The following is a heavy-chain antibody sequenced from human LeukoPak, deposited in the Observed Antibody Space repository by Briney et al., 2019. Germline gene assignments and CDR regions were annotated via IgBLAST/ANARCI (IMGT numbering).Heavy chain of an antibody. Sequence: GGSLRLSCAASGFTVSSNYMSWVRQAPGKGLEWVSVIYSGGSTYYADSVKGRFTISRDNSKNTLYLQMNSLRAEDTAVYYCAARYSGSYFYDYYYGMDVWGQGTTVTVSS. V-gene: IGHV3-66*02. CDR1: GFTVSSNY. CDR2: IYSGGST. CDR3: AARYSGSYFYDYYYGMDV. J-gene: IGHJ6*02. D-gene: IGHD1-26*01.